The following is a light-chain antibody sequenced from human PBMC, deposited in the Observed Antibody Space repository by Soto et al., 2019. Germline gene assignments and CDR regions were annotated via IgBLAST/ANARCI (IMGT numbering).Light chain of an antibody. CDR3: QQRSIWPLT. CDR1: RSVDTD. J-gene: IGKJ4*01. Sequence: EILMTQSPSTLSVSPGDSATLSCRASRSVDTDLAWYQQKPGQAPRLLIYDASNRATGIPARFSGSGSGTDFTLTISSLEPEDFAVYYCQQRSIWPLTFGGGTKVDI. CDR2: DAS. V-gene: IGKV3-11*01.